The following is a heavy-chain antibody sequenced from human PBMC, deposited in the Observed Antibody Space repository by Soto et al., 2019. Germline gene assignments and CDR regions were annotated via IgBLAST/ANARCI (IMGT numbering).Heavy chain of an antibody. D-gene: IGHD2-15*01. CDR1: GCSVSSRSYF. Sequence: PSETLSLTCTVSGCSVSSRSYFWGWIRQPPGKRLEWIGTIYYNGSTYYNPSLKSRVTLSVDTSKNQFSLKLTSVTASDTALYYCARQRVIPGTPTNWFDPWGQGTLVTVSS. CDR3: ARQRVIPGTPTNWFDP. V-gene: IGHV4-39*01. J-gene: IGHJ5*02. CDR2: IYYNGST.